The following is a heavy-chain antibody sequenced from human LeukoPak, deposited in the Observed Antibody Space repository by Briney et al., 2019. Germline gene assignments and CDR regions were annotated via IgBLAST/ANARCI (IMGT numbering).Heavy chain of an antibody. CDR1: GFTFSSYW. V-gene: IGHV3-7*01. J-gene: IGHJ5*02. CDR2: IKQDGSER. D-gene: IGHD1-26*01. CDR3: AGARGWEFSS. Sequence: GGSLRLSCAASGFTFSSYWMGWVRQAPGMGLEWVATIKQDGSERYYLDSVKGRFTISRDNAKNSLFLQMNSLRAEDTAVYYCAGARGWEFSSWGQGTLVTVSS.